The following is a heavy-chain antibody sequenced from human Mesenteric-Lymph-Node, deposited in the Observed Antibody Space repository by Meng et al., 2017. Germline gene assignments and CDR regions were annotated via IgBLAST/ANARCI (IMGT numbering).Heavy chain of an antibody. V-gene: IGHV3-30*04. CDR1: GFTFSRYA. Sequence: GESLKISCAASGFTFSRYAISWVRQAPGKGLEWGAVISYDGSNKYYADSVKGRFTISRDNSKNTLYLQMNSLRAEDTAVYYCARDWAGSSYHDYWGHGTRVTVSS. CDR2: ISYDGSNK. J-gene: IGHJ4*01. CDR3: ARDWAGSSYHDY. D-gene: IGHD6-13*01.